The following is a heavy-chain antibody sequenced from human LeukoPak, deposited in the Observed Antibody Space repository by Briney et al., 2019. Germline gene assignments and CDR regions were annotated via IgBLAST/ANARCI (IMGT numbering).Heavy chain of an antibody. V-gene: IGHV1-2*02. Sequence: ASVKVSCKASGYTFTGYYMHWVRQAPGQGLEWMGWINPNSGGTNCAQKFQGRVTMTRDTSISTAYMELSRLRSDDTAVYYCARGKWPYHRYFQHWGQGTLVTVSS. J-gene: IGHJ1*01. D-gene: IGHD5-12*01. CDR2: INPNSGGT. CDR3: ARGKWPYHRYFQH. CDR1: GYTFTGYY.